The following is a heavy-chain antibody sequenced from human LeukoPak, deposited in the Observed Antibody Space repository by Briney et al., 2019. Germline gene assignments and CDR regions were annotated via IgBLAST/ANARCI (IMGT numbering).Heavy chain of an antibody. CDR1: GGSISSGSNY. CDR2: IYTSGST. Sequence: SETLSLTCTVSGGSISSGSNYWNWIWQPAGKGLEWIGRIYTSGSTNYNPSLKNRVTISLDTSKNQFSLKLSSVTAGDTAIYYCARDREVYTIVWFDRWGPGILVTVSS. CDR3: ARDREVYTIVWFDR. D-gene: IGHD2-8*01. J-gene: IGHJ5*02. V-gene: IGHV4-61*02.